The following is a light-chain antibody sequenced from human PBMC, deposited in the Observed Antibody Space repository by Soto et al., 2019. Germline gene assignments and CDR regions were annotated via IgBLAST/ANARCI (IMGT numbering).Light chain of an antibody. CDR2: QDS. CDR1: KLGDKY. V-gene: IGLV3-1*01. Sequence: SYELTQPPSVSVSPGQTASIPCSGDKLGDKYACWYQQKPGQSPVLVIYQDSKRPSGIPERFSGSNSGNTATLTISGTQAMDEADYYCQAWDSSTAYVVFGGGTKLTGL. CDR3: QAWDSSTAYVV. J-gene: IGLJ2*01.